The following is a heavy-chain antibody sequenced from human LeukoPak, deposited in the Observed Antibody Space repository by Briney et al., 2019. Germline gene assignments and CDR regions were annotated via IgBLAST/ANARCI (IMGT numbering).Heavy chain of an antibody. Sequence: KAGGSLRHSCAASRFTFRDYTMNWVRQAPGKGLQWVSSISSSSSYIYYADSVKGRFTISRDNAKNSLYLQMNSLRAEDTAVYYCARHTNLLRPASDAFAFWGQGTMVTVSS. D-gene: IGHD1-14*01. J-gene: IGHJ3*01. CDR2: ISSSSSYI. V-gene: IGHV3-21*01. CDR3: ARHTNLLRPASDAFAF. CDR1: RFTFRDYT.